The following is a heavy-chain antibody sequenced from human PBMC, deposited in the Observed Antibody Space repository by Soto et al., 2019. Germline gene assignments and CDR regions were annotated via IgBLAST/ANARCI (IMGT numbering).Heavy chain of an antibody. J-gene: IGHJ4*02. Sequence: EVHLLESGGGLAQPGGSLTLSCAASGFTFSSYGMTWVRQAPGKGLEWVSAISGDGASIYYADSVKGRFTITRDNSKSRLSRHMDKLLAVNTAVYYCTASVFCERDVCHCNVAAWGQGTL. CDR2: ISGDGASI. V-gene: IGHV3-23*01. CDR1: GFTFSSYG. D-gene: IGHD2-8*01. CDR3: TASVFCERDVCHCNVAA.